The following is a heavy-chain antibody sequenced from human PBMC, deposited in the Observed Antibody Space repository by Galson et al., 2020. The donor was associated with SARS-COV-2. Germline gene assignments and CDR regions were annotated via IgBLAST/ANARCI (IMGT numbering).Heavy chain of an antibody. D-gene: IGHD1-26*01. CDR2: ISYDGSNK. CDR1: GFTFSSYA. J-gene: IGHJ4*02. V-gene: IGHV3-30-3*01. CDR3: ARVRSGNYYPDYFDY. Sequence: TGGSLRLSCAASGFTFSSYAMHWVRQAPGKGLEWVAVISYDGSNKYYADSVRGRFTISRDNSKNTLYLQMNSLRAEDTAVYYCARVRSGNYYPDYFDYWGQGTLVTVSS.